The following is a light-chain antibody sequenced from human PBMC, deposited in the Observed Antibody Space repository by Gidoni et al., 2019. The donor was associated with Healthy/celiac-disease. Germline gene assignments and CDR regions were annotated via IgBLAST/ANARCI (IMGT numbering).Light chain of an antibody. CDR3: QSADSSGTYWV. J-gene: IGLJ3*02. CDR2: KDS. V-gene: IGLV3-25*02. Sequence: SYELPQPPSVAVSPGQTARITCSGDALPKKYADWYQQKPGQAPVLVIYKDSERPSGIPGRCSGSSSGTTVTLTISGVQAEDEADYYCQSADSSGTYWVFGGGTKLTVL. CDR1: ALPKKY.